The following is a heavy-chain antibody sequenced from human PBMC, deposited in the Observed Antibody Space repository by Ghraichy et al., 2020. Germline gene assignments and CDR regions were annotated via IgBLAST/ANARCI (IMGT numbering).Heavy chain of an antibody. V-gene: IGHV3-48*02. CDR2: ISSSSSTI. Sequence: GGSLRLSCAASGFTFSSYSMNWVRQAPGKGLEWVSYISSSSSTIYYADSVKGRFTISRDNAKNSLYLQMNSLRDEDTAVYYCAREHQTYYYGSGSPWFDPWGQGTLVTVSS. D-gene: IGHD3-10*01. CDR3: AREHQTYYYGSGSPWFDP. CDR1: GFTFSSYS. J-gene: IGHJ5*02.